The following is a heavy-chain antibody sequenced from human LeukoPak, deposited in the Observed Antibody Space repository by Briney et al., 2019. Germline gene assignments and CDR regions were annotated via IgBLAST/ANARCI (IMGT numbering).Heavy chain of an antibody. Sequence: SVKVSCKASGGTFSSYAISWVRQAPGQGLEWMGGIIPIFGTANYAQKFQGRVTITTDESTSTAHMELSSLRSEDTAVYYCARDAIGYSYGLFDYWGQGTLVTVSS. V-gene: IGHV1-69*05. CDR2: IIPIFGTA. CDR3: ARDAIGYSYGLFDY. J-gene: IGHJ4*02. D-gene: IGHD5-18*01. CDR1: GGTFSSYA.